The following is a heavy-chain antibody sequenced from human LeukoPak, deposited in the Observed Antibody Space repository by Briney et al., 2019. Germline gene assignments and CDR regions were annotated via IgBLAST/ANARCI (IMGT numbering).Heavy chain of an antibody. CDR2: IYYSGST. CDR1: GGSISSYY. J-gene: IGHJ4*02. CDR3: ARVGYSSSHYFDY. D-gene: IGHD6-6*01. Sequence: PSETLSLTCTVSGGSISSYYWSWIRQPPGKGLEWIGYIYYSGSTNYNPSLKSRVTISVDTSKNQFSLKLSSVTAADTAVYYCARVGYSSSHYFDYWGRGTLVTVSS. V-gene: IGHV4-59*01.